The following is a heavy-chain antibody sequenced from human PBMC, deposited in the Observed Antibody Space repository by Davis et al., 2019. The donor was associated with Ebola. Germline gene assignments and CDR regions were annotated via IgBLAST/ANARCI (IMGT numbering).Heavy chain of an antibody. CDR2: ISSSSSYI. CDR3: ARGSGSWDYYYYMDV. D-gene: IGHD1-26*01. CDR1: GFTFSSYS. Sequence: PGGSLRLSCAASGFTFSSYSMNWVRQAPGKGLEWVSSISSSSSYIYYADSVKGRFTISRDNAKNSLYLQMNSLRAEDTAVYYCARGSGSWDYYYYMDVWGKGTTVTVSS. J-gene: IGHJ6*03. V-gene: IGHV3-21*01.